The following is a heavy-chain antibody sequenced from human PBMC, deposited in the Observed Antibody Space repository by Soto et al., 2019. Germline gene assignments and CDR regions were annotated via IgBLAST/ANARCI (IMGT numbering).Heavy chain of an antibody. Sequence: QVQLVESGGGVVQPGRSLRLSCAASGFTFSSYAMHWVRQAPGKGLEWVAVISYDGSNKYYADSVKGRFTISRDNSKNTLYLQMNSLRAEDTAVYYCARDLGVGATTTRDYYGMDVWGQRTTVTVSS. CDR1: GFTFSSYA. V-gene: IGHV3-30-3*01. CDR3: ARDLGVGATTTRDYYGMDV. D-gene: IGHD1-26*01. CDR2: ISYDGSNK. J-gene: IGHJ6*02.